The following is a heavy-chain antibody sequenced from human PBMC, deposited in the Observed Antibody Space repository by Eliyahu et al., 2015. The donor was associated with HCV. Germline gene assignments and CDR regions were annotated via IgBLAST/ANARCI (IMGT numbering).Heavy chain of an antibody. CDR1: GFAFXSXA. V-gene: IGHV3-23*01. CDR2: VSGTRPTTLYSWGGET. CDR3: AKVGELRAVPAAYGLDV. D-gene: IGHD2-2*01. Sequence: VQLLESGGGLIQSGGSLRLSXAAXGFAFXSXALAWVXXAPGKGLXGVSGVSGTRPTTLYSWGGETYYAESVKGRFTISRDDSRNTLHLQMDNVRVDDTAVYYCAKVGELRAVPAAYGLDVWGQGTTVIVSS. J-gene: IGHJ6*02.